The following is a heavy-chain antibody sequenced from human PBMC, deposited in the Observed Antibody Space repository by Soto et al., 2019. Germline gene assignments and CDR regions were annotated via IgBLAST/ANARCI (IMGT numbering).Heavy chain of an antibody. D-gene: IGHD2-21*01. J-gene: IGHJ3*02. Sequence: EVQLVESGGGMVQPGGSLRLSCLASGFTFDDFWMTWVRQAPGRGLEWVANIKRDESQKYYLDSVKGRFTISRDNAKNSLYLQMNSLRAEDTAVYYRASDRTDCRITTCYEVFEIWGQGTMVTVSS. CDR1: GFTFDDFW. V-gene: IGHV3-7*04. CDR2: IKRDESQK. CDR3: ASDRTDCRITTCYEVFEI.